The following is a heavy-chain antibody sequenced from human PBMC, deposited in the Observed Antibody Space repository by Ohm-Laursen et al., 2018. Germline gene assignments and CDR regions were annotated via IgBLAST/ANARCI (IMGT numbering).Heavy chain of an antibody. CDR3: AGDDGGYLYDS. D-gene: IGHD4-17*01. CDR1: GDSVSSYY. Sequence: SDTLSLTCAVSGDSVSSYYWSWIRQPPGKALEWIGYIYTSGTTNYHPSLKSRVTISLNTSKNQFSLRLGSVTAADTAVYYCAGDDGGYLYDSWGQGTLVTVSS. J-gene: IGHJ4*02. CDR2: IYTSGTT. V-gene: IGHV4-59*02.